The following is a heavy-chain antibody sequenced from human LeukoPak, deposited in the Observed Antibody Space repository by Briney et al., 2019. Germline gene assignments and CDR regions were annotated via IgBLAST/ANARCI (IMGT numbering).Heavy chain of an antibody. CDR1: GFTFSRYP. Sequence: GGSLRLSCSASGFTFSRYPMHWVPQAPGKGLEYVSAISGNGGSTYYADSVKGRFTISRDNSKNTLYLQMSSLRTEDTAIYYCVKAQYDFWSGLDYWGQGTLVTVSS. J-gene: IGHJ4*02. CDR3: VKAQYDFWSGLDY. CDR2: ISGNGGST. D-gene: IGHD3-3*01. V-gene: IGHV3-64D*09.